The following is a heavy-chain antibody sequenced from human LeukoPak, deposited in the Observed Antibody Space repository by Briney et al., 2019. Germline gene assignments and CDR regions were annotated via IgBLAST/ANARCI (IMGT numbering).Heavy chain of an antibody. Sequence: GGSLRLSCAASGFTFSSYAMSWVRQAPGKGLEWVSAISGSGGSTYYAHSVKGRFTISRDNSKNTLYLQMNSLRAEDTAVYYCAKCPAAIAAAAYYFDYXGQXTLXXVSS. D-gene: IGHD6-13*01. CDR1: GFTFSSYA. J-gene: IGHJ4*02. V-gene: IGHV3-23*01. CDR3: AKCPAAIAAAAYYFDY. CDR2: ISGSGGST.